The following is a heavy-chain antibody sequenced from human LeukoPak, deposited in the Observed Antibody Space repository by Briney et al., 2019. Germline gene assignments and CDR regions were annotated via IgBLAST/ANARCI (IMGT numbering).Heavy chain of an antibody. CDR1: GGSISTGHYY. J-gene: IGHJ4*02. D-gene: IGHD1-14*01. Sequence: PSETLSLTCAVSGGSISTGHYYWSWIRQPAGKGLEWHGRIYTSGSTDYNPSLKQRVTISIDTSRNQFSLNLNSVTATDTAVYYCARGLTGDYVPSWGQGTLVTVSS. CDR3: ARGLTGDYVPS. CDR2: IYTSGST. V-gene: IGHV4-61*02.